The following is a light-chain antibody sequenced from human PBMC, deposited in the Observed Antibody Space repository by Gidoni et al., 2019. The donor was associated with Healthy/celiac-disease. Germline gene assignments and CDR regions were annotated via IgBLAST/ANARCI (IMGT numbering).Light chain of an antibody. J-gene: IGKJ1*01. V-gene: IGKV4-1*01. Sequence: DIVMTQSPASLAVSLGERAPSNCKSSQSVLYSSNNKNYLAWYQQKPGQPPKLLIYWASTRESGVPDRFSGSGSGTDFTLTISSLQAEDVAVYYCQQYYSTPLSFGQGTKVEIK. CDR2: WAS. CDR1: QSVLYSSNNKNY. CDR3: QQYYSTPLS.